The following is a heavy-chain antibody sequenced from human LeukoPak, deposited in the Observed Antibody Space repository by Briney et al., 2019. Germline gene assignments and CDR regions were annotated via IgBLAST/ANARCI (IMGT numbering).Heavy chain of an antibody. CDR1: GGSFSGYY. CDR3: ARGHWSIPTLSRCWGV. J-gene: IGHJ4*02. Sequence: PSETLSLTCAVYGGSFSGYYWSWIRQPPGKGLVWIGEINHSGSTNYNPSLKSRVTISVDTSKNQFSLKLSSVTAADTAVYYCARGHWSIPTLSRCWGVWGQGTLVTVSS. CDR2: INHSGST. V-gene: IGHV4-34*01. D-gene: IGHD3-16*01.